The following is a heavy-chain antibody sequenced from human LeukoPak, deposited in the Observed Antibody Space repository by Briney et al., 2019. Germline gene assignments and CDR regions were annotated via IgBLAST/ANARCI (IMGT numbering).Heavy chain of an antibody. V-gene: IGHV4-61*01. CDR2: IYYSGST. CDR1: GGSVSSTNYY. D-gene: IGHD5-18*01. J-gene: IGHJ4*02. Sequence: SETLSLTCTVSGGSVSSTNYYWSWIRRPPGKGLEWIGYIYYSGSTNYNPSLKSRVTISVDTSKNQFSLKLSSVTAADTAVYYCARGLGGYSYGPRVDYWGQGTLVTVSS. CDR3: ARGLGGYSYGPRVDY.